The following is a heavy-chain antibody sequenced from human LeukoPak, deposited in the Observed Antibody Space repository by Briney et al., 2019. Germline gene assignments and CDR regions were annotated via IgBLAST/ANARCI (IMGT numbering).Heavy chain of an antibody. CDR1: GFTLSSSA. D-gene: IGHD1-26*01. CDR3: ARDRRWESPHYLYS. Sequence: GGSLSLSRAVSGFTLSSSAMSGVRQAPGRGLEWVSGISASGGGTYYADSARGRFPISRDKSKNTLHVQMNSLRDEDTAVYVCARDRRWESPHYLYSWGQGTLVTVSS. CDR2: ISASGGGT. V-gene: IGHV3-23*01. J-gene: IGHJ4*02.